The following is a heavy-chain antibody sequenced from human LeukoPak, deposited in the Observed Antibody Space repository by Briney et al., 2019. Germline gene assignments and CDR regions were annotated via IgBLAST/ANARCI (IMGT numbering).Heavy chain of an antibody. Sequence: SVKVSCKASGGTFSSYAISWVRQAPGQGLEWMGGIIPIFGTANYAQKFQGRVTITTDESTSTAYMELSSLRSEDTAVYYCARDLARGKEDSSWNDAFDIWGQGTMVTVSS. CDR3: ARDLARGKEDSSWNDAFDI. J-gene: IGHJ3*02. D-gene: IGHD6-13*01. CDR1: GGTFSSYA. V-gene: IGHV1-69*05. CDR2: IIPIFGTA.